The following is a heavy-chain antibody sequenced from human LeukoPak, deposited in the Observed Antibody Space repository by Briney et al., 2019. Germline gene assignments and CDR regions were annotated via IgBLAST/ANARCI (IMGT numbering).Heavy chain of an antibody. D-gene: IGHD3-10*01. CDR1: GYTFTGYY. V-gene: IGHV1-2*02. CDR3: ARIPVGVRGVRDDLVDY. Sequence: ASVKVSCKASGYTFTGYYMHWVRQAPGQGLEWMGWINPNSGGTNYAQKFQGRVTMTRDTSISTAYMELSRLRSDDTAVYYCARIPVGVRGVRDDLVDYWGQGTLVTVSS. CDR2: INPNSGGT. J-gene: IGHJ4*02.